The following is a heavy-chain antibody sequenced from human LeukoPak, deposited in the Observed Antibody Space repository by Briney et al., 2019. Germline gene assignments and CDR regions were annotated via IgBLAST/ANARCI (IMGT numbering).Heavy chain of an antibody. J-gene: IGHJ2*01. D-gene: IGHD6-19*01. CDR3: ARSPQYSSGWYERNWYFDL. CDR2: INPNSGGT. CDR1: GYTFTGYY. V-gene: IGHV1-2*04. Sequence: GASLKVSCKASGYTFTGYYMHWVRQAPGQGLEWMGWINPNSGGTNYAQKFQGWVTMTRDTSISTAYMELSRLRSDDTAVYYCARSPQYSSGWYERNWYFDLWGRGTLVTVSS.